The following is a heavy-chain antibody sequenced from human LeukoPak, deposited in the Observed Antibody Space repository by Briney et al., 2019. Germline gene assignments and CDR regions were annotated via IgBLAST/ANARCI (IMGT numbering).Heavy chain of an antibody. CDR3: ATGVSVAGTPFDY. J-gene: IGHJ4*02. V-gene: IGHV1-3*01. Sequence: ASVKVSCKASGYTFTSYAMHWVRQAPGQRLEWMGWINAGNGNTKYSQKFQGRVTITRDTSASTAYMELSSLRSEDTAVYYCATGVSVAGTPFDYWGQGTLVTVSS. D-gene: IGHD6-19*01. CDR2: INAGNGNT. CDR1: GYTFTSYA.